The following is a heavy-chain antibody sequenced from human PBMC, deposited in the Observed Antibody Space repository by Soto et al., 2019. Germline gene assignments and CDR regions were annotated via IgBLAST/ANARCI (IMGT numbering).Heavy chain of an antibody. CDR2: IYHSGST. D-gene: IGHD1-26*01. Sequence: QVQLQESGPGLVKPSGTLSLTCAISGGSISNTNWWSWVRQPPGKGLEWIGEIYHSGSTNYNPSLKSRLTISVDKSRDQFSLRLSSVTAADTAVYYSASRLGATRFDNWGQGILVTVSS. V-gene: IGHV4-4*02. CDR1: GGSISNTNW. J-gene: IGHJ4*02. CDR3: ASRLGATRFDN.